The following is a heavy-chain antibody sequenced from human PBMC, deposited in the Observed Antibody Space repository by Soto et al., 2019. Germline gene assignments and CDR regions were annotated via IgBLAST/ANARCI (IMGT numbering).Heavy chain of an antibody. D-gene: IGHD2-21*01. CDR3: ARDRRFLRGGVACEMDV. J-gene: IGHJ6*02. CDR1: GDTFIDYF. V-gene: IGHV1-2*02. Sequence: AAVKVACKASGDTFIDYFIQWLRQAPGQRLEWMGWINPNSGETKFAQTFQGREATTRDTSTRTTYLELDRLRSDATAVYYCARDRRFLRGGVACEMDVWGQGTTVTVSS. CDR2: INPNSGET.